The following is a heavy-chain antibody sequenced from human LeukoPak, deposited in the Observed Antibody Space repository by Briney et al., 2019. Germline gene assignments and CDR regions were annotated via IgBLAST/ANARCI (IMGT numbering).Heavy chain of an antibody. CDR1: GFTFSNYA. Sequence: GGSLRLSCEASGFTFSNYAMNWVRQTPGKGLEWVSSITSYRRDTYYADSVKGRFTISRDNSKNTLYLQMNSLRAEDTAVYYCARDAGYGYDRFDYWGQGTQVTVSS. J-gene: IGHJ4*02. D-gene: IGHD5-18*01. CDR3: ARDAGYGYDRFDY. CDR2: ITSYRRDT. V-gene: IGHV3-23*01.